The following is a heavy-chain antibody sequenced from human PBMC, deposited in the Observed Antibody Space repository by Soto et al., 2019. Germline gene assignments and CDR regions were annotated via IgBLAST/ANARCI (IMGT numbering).Heavy chain of an antibody. J-gene: IGHJ3*02. CDR3: AHRQRGGILTVTIGAFDI. Sequence: QITLKESGPTLVKPTQTLTLTCTFSGFSLSTRGVGVGWIRQPLGKALEWLALIYWDDDKRYSPSLKSRLTISEDTSKNQVVLTMTNMDPVDTATYYCAHRQRGGILTVTIGAFDIWGQGTMVTVSS. CDR2: IYWDDDK. CDR1: GFSLSTRGVG. D-gene: IGHD3-9*01. V-gene: IGHV2-5*02.